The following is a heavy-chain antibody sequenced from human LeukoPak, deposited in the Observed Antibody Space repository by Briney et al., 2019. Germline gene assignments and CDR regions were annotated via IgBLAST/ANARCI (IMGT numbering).Heavy chain of an antibody. J-gene: IGHJ4*02. Sequence: SETLSLTCTVSGGSISSYYWSWIRQPPGKGLEWIGYIYYSGSTNYNPSLKSRVTISVDTSKNQFSLELSSVTAADTAVYYCARRGSNWGYYFDYWGQGTLVTVFS. CDR1: GGSISSYY. CDR3: ARRGSNWGYYFDY. V-gene: IGHV4-59*08. CDR2: IYYSGST. D-gene: IGHD7-27*01.